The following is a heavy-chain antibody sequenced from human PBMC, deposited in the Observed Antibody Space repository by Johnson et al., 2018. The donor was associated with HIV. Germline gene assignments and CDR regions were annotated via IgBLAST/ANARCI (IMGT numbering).Heavy chain of an antibody. CDR2: ISSSDSAI. V-gene: IGHV3-11*04. D-gene: IGHD2-8*01. Sequence: QVQLVESGGGLVQPGGSLRLSCAASGFTFSDSYMNCIRQAPGKGLEWVSYISSSDSAIWYADSVKGRFTVSRDNAKNSLYLQMNSLRAEDTAVYYCARSVNAGRPFDIWGQGTLVTVSS. CDR1: GFTFSDSY. J-gene: IGHJ3*02. CDR3: ARSVNAGRPFDI.